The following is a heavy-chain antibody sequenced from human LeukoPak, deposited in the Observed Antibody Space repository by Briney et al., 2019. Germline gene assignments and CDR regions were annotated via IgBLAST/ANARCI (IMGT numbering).Heavy chain of an antibody. Sequence: GRSLRLSCAASGFTLDDYAMHWVRQAPGKGLEWVSGITWNRDNIGYVDSVKGRFTISRDNVKNVLYLQMTSLRPEDTALYYCAKDLSSAITSALVLDVWGQGTTVIVSS. CDR1: GFTLDDYA. J-gene: IGHJ6*02. D-gene: IGHD3-22*01. CDR2: ITWNRDNI. V-gene: IGHV3-9*01. CDR3: AKDLSSAITSALVLDV.